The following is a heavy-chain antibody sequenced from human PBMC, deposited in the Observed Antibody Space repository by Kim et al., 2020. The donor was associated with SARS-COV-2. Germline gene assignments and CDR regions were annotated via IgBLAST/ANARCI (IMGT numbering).Heavy chain of an antibody. D-gene: IGHD3-10*01. J-gene: IGHJ4*02. CDR1: GFTFSSYA. CDR2: ISYDGSNK. Sequence: GGSLRLSCAASGFTFSSYAMHWVRQAPGKGLEWVAVISYDGSNKYYVDSVKGRFTISRDNSKNTLYLQMNSLRAEDTAVYYCARELPYGSAFDYWGQGTL. CDR3: ARELPYGSAFDY. V-gene: IGHV3-30*04.